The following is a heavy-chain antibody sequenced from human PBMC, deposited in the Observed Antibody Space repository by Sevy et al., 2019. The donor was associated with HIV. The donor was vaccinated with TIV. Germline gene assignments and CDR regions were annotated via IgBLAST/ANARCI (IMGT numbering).Heavy chain of an antibody. D-gene: IGHD3-3*02. Sequence: GGSLRLSCAASGFTFSSYSMNWVRQAPGMGLEWVSSISSSSSYIYYADSVKGQFTISRDNAKNSLYLQMNSLRAEDTAVYYCARDPHDLGYSIYYFDYWGQGTLVTVSS. J-gene: IGHJ4*02. CDR1: GFTFSSYS. CDR2: ISSSSSYI. CDR3: ARDPHDLGYSIYYFDY. V-gene: IGHV3-21*01.